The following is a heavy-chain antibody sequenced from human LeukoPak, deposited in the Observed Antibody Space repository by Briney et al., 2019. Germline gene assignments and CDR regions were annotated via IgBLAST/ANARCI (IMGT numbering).Heavy chain of an antibody. Sequence: GGSLRLSCAASGFTFSSYAMHWVRQAPGKGLEWVAVISYDGSNKYYADSVKGRFTISRDNSKNTLYLQMNSLRAEDTAVYYCARDGGYSVVGATPYFDYWGQGTLVTVSS. J-gene: IGHJ4*02. CDR3: ARDGGYSVVGATPYFDY. V-gene: IGHV3-30-3*01. CDR2: ISYDGSNK. CDR1: GFTFSSYA. D-gene: IGHD1-26*01.